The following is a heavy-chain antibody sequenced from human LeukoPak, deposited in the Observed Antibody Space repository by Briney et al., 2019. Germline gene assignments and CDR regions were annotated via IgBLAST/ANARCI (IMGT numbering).Heavy chain of an antibody. V-gene: IGHV3-23*01. CDR3: AKDLGSVVTPPSLDF. D-gene: IGHD4-23*01. J-gene: IGHJ4*02. CDR1: GFTFSSYA. Sequence: GGSLRLSCAASGFTFSSYAMSWVRQAPGKGLEWVSAISGSGSTYYADSVKGRFTISRDNSKNTLYLQISSLRAEDTAVYYCAKDLGSVVTPPSLDFWGQGTLVTVSS. CDR2: ISGSGST.